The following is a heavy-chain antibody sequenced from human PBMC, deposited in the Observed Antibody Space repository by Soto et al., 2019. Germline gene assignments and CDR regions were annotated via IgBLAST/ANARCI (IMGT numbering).Heavy chain of an antibody. D-gene: IGHD3-22*01. CDR1: GFTFSTYG. CDR2: ISDSGHYI. Sequence: GGSLRLSCAASGFTFSTYGMNWVRQAPGKGLEWLSSISDSGHYIYYADSVKGRFTISRDNAKNSLFLQMNSLRGEDTAVYYCXRSGLALPYSASHWFDPWGPGTLVTVSS. CDR3: XRSGLALPYSASHWFDP. J-gene: IGHJ5*02. V-gene: IGHV3-21*01.